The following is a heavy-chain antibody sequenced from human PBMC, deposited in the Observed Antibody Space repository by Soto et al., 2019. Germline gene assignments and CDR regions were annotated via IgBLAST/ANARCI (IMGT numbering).Heavy chain of an antibody. D-gene: IGHD2-2*01. CDR2: IWYDGSNP. CDR1: GFTFSHYA. CDR3: VRDLSTRSSYFDY. V-gene: IGHV3-33*01. Sequence: QVQLVESGGGVVQPERSLRLSCAASGFTFSHYAIHWVRQAPGKGLEWVAVIWYDGSNPFYADSVKGRFSISRDNSKNTLYLKMNSLRAEDTAVYYCVRDLSTRSSYFDYWGQGNLVTVSS. J-gene: IGHJ4*02.